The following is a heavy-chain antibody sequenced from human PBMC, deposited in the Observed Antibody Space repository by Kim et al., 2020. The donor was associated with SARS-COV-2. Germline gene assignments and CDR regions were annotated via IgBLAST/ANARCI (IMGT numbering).Heavy chain of an antibody. CDR1: GYSFTSYW. V-gene: IGHV5-10-1*01. CDR3: ARRYYDSSGYYNRGRED. J-gene: IGHJ4*02. D-gene: IGHD3-22*01. Sequence: GESLKISCKGSGYSFTSYWISWVRQMPGKGLEWMGRIDPSDSYTNYSPSFQGHVTISADKSISTAYLQWSSLKASDTAMYYCARRYYDSSGYYNRGREDWGQGTLVTVSS. CDR2: IDPSDSYT.